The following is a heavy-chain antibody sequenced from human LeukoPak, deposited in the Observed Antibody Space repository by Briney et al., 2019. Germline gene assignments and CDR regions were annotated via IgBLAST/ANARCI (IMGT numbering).Heavy chain of an antibody. CDR3: ARLYYDSSGKNWFDP. CDR2: MNPNSGNT. CDR1: GYTFTSYD. J-gene: IGHJ5*02. Sequence: WASVKVSCKASGYTFTSYDINWVRQATGQGREWMGWMNPNSGNTGYAQKFQGRVTMTRNTSISTAYMELSSLRSEDTAVYYCARLYYDSSGKNWFDPWGQGTLVTVSS. D-gene: IGHD3-22*01. V-gene: IGHV1-8*01.